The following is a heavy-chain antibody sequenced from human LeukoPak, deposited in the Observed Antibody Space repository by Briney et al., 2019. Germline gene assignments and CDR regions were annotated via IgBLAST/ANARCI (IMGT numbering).Heavy chain of an antibody. CDR3: ARGIVATISQGYFDY. V-gene: IGHV4-39*01. CDR1: GGSISSSDYY. Sequence: SETLSLTCTVSGGSISSSDYYWDWIRQSPGKGLEWIGSINYIGSTYYNPSLESRVTISVDTSKNQFSLKLSSVTAADTAVYYCARGIVATISQGYFDYWGQGTLVTVSS. D-gene: IGHD5-12*01. J-gene: IGHJ4*02. CDR2: INYIGST.